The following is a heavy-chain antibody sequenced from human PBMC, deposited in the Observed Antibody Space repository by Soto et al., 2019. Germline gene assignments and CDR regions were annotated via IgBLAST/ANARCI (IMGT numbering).Heavy chain of an antibody. D-gene: IGHD6-19*01. J-gene: IGHJ3*02. CDR2: INAGNGNT. CDR1: GYTFTSYA. V-gene: IGHV1-3*01. Sequence: ASVKVSCKASGYTFTSYARHWVRQAPGQRLEWMGWINAGNGNTKYSQKFQGRVTITRDTSASTAYMELSSLRSEDTAVYYCARRAVAGAFDIWGQGTMVTVSS. CDR3: ARRAVAGAFDI.